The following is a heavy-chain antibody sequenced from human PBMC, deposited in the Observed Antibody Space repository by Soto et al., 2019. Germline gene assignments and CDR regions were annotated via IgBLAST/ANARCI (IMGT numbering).Heavy chain of an antibody. CDR2: ISTYNGNI. J-gene: IGHJ5*01. D-gene: IGHD3-16*01. Sequence: ASVTVYCKNSAYSGTSYGISWVRQAPGQGLEWMGWISTYNGNIDYAQNFKGRVNMTTDASTRTVYMQLSRLRSDDTYVSYCARDSQLQSYVVVVPTWFDYWG. CDR3: ARDSQLQSYVVVVPTWFDY. V-gene: IGHV1-18*04. CDR1: AYSGTSYG.